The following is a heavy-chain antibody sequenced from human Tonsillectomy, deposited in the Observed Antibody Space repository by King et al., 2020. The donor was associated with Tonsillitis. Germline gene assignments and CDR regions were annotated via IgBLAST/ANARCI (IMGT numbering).Heavy chain of an antibody. CDR1: GFTFSSHT. Sequence: VPLVESGGGLVESGGSLRLSCAASGFTFSSHTMNWVRQAPGKGLEWVSSISSSISYMYYADSVKGRFTISRDNAKNSLFLQMNSLRAEDTAVYYCARGTVGFDPWGQGTLVTVSS. CDR3: ARGTVGFDP. CDR2: ISSSISYM. D-gene: IGHD3/OR15-3a*01. J-gene: IGHJ5*02. V-gene: IGHV3-21*01.